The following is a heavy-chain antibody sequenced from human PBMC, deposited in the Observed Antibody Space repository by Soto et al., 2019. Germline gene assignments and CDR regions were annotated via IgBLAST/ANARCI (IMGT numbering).Heavy chain of an antibody. D-gene: IGHD2-2*01. J-gene: IGHJ3*02. CDR3: AKFGRYDDAFDI. CDR1: GFTFSSYG. V-gene: IGHV3-30*18. CDR2: ISYDGSNK. Sequence: QVQLVESGGGVVQPGRSLRLSCAASGFTFSSYGMHWVRQAPGKGLEWVAVISYDGSNKYYADSVKGRFTISRDNSKNTLYLQMNSLRAEDTAVYYCAKFGRYDDAFDIWGQGTMVTVSS.